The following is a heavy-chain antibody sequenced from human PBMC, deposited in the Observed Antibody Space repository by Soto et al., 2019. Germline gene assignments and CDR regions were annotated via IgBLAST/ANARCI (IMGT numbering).Heavy chain of an antibody. V-gene: IGHV3-48*01. CDR3: ARDLSGRTYGDYAFDY. J-gene: IGHJ4*02. D-gene: IGHD4-17*01. Sequence: GGSLRLSCAASGFTFSSYSMNWVRQAPGKGLEWVSYISSSSSTISYTDSVKGRFTISRDNAKNSLYLQMNSLRAEDTAVYYCARDLSGRTYGDYAFDYWGQGTLVTVSS. CDR2: ISSSSSTI. CDR1: GFTFSSYS.